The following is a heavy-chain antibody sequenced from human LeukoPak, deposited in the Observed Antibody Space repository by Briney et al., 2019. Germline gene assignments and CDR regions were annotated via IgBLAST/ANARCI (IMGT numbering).Heavy chain of an antibody. D-gene: IGHD4-17*01. CDR2: IYYSGST. CDR3: ARHAYGDHFDY. J-gene: IGHJ4*02. CDR1: GGSISSYY. V-gene: IGHV4-59*08. Sequence: SETLSLTCTVSGGSISSYYWSWIRQPPGKGLEWIGYIYYSGSTNYNPSLKSRVTISVDTSKNQFSLELSSVTAADTAVYYCARHAYGDHFDYWGQGTLVTVSS.